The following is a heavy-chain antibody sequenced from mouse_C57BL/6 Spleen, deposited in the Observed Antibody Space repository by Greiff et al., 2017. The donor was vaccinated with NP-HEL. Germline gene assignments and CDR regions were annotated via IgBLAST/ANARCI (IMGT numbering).Heavy chain of an antibody. CDR3: ARGDYDGYSFAY. Sequence: EVHLVESGPELVKPGASVKIPCKASGYTFTDYNMDWVKQSHGKSLEWIGDINPNNGGTIYNQKFKGKATLTVDKSSSTAYMELRSLTSEDTAVYYCARGDYDGYSFAYWGQGTLVTVSA. J-gene: IGHJ3*01. D-gene: IGHD2-3*01. V-gene: IGHV1-18*01. CDR2: INPNNGGT. CDR1: GYTFTDYN.